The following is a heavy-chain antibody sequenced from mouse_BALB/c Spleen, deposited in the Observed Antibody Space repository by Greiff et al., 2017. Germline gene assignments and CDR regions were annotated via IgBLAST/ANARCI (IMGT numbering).Heavy chain of an antibody. CDR3: ATTAKGAMDY. J-gene: IGHJ4*01. CDR1: GFNITDTY. Sequence: EVQLQQSGAELVKPGASVKLSCTASGFNITDTYMHWVKQRPEQGLEWIGRIDPANGNTKYDPKFQGKATITADTSSNTTYLQLSSLTSEDTAVYYCATTAKGAMDYWGQGTSVTVSS. D-gene: IGHD1-2*01. V-gene: IGHV14-3*02. CDR2: IDPANGNT.